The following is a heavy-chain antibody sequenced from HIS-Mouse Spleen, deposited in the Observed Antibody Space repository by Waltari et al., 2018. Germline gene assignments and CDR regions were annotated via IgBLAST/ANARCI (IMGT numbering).Heavy chain of an antibody. Sequence: EVQLVESGGGLVQPGRSLRLSCAASGFTFDDSAMHWVRQAPGKGLEWVSGISWNSGSIGYADSVKGRFTISRDNAKNSLDLQMNSLRAEDTALYYCAKGMGSGSYYQRDDAFDIWGQGTMVTVSS. CDR1: GFTFDDSA. D-gene: IGHD3-10*01. J-gene: IGHJ3*02. CDR3: AKGMGSGSYYQRDDAFDI. V-gene: IGHV3-9*01. CDR2: ISWNSGSI.